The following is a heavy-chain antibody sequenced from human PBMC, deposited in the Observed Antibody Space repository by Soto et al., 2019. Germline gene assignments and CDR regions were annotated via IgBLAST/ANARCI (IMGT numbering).Heavy chain of an antibody. D-gene: IGHD2-21*01. Sequence: SETLSLTXTVTGDSISSRSYYCGWIRQPPGKGLEWIGDVYYSGRTYNNPSLRSRVSMSTDTSKDQFSLKLKSVTAADTALYFCARQPAPVVAPAYFDVWGPGSLVTVSS. CDR3: ARQPAPVVAPAYFDV. CDR1: GDSISSRSYY. CDR2: VYYSGRT. V-gene: IGHV4-39*01. J-gene: IGHJ4*02.